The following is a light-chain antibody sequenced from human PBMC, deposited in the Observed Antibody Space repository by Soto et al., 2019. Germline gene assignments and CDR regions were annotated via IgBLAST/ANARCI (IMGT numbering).Light chain of an antibody. CDR3: QQGFSLPWT. J-gene: IGKJ1*01. Sequence: DIQVTQSPSSLSASVGDRVTITCRASQNIKNYLNWYQRKPGTAPRLLIYAASNLQSGVPSSFSASGSGTDFALNISSLQPDDFGTYYCQQGFSLPWTFGQATKVEVK. CDR1: QNIKNY. CDR2: AAS. V-gene: IGKV1-39*01.